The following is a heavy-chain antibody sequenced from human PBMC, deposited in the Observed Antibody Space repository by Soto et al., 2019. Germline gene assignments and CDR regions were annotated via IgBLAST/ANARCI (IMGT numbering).Heavy chain of an antibody. CDR1: GGSFSGYY. D-gene: IGHD1-7*01. Sequence: QVQLQQWGAGLLKPSETLSLTCAVYGGSFSGYYWSWIRQPPGKGLEWIGEINHSGSTNYNPSLKSRVTISVDTYKNQFPLKLSSVTAADTAVYYCARDDGAVTGTTGAFDYWGQGTLVTVSS. V-gene: IGHV4-34*01. CDR2: INHSGST. J-gene: IGHJ4*02. CDR3: ARDDGAVTGTTGAFDY.